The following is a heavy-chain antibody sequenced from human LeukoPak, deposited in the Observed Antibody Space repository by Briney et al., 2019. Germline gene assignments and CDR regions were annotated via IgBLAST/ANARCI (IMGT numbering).Heavy chain of an antibody. V-gene: IGHV4-59*01. CDR1: GGSISSYY. D-gene: IGHD4-11*01. CDR3: ARGIESYGNYGY. CDR2: IYYSGST. J-gene: IGHJ4*02. Sequence: SETLSLTCTVSGGSISSYYWSWIRQPPGKGLEWNGYIYYSGSTNYNPSLESRVTISVDTSNNQFSLNLSSVTAADTAVYYCARGIESYGNYGYWGQGTLVTVSS.